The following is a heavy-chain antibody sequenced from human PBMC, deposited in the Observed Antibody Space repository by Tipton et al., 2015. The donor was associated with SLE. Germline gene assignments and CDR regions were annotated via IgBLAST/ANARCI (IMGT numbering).Heavy chain of an antibody. V-gene: IGHV3-30*03. Sequence: SLRLSCAASGFTFSSYGMHWVRQAPGKGPEWVAVISYDGSSKYYADSVKGRFTISRDTSKNTLYLQMSSLRAEDTAVYYCARRVGSYYAFDIWGQGTMVTVSS. CDR3: ARRVGSYYAFDI. CDR1: GFTFSSYG. D-gene: IGHD1-26*01. CDR2: ISYDGSSK. J-gene: IGHJ3*02.